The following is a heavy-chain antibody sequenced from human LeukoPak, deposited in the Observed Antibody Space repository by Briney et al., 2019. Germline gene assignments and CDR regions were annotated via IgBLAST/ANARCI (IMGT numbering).Heavy chain of an antibody. CDR1: GFTFSRYS. CDR3: ARVEAVAGNGGGLDP. D-gene: IGHD6-19*01. V-gene: IGHV3-21*01. CDR2: ISSTSSYL. Sequence: GGSLRLSCAASGFTFSRYSMNWVRQAPGKGLEWVSSISSTSSYLYYADSVKGRFTISRDNAKDSLFLQLNSLRAEDTAMYYCARVEAVAGNGGGLDPWGQGGLVTVCS. J-gene: IGHJ5*02.